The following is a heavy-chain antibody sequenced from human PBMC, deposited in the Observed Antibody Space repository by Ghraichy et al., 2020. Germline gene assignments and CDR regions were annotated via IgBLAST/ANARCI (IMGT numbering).Heavy chain of an antibody. CDR2: IYYSGST. V-gene: IGHV4-59*01. J-gene: IGHJ5*02. CDR3: ARVVNWFDP. CDR1: GGSISSYY. Sequence: GSLRLSCTVSGGSISSYYWSWIRQPPGKGLEWIGYIYYSGSTNYNPSLKSRVTISVDTSKNQFSLKLSSVTAADTAVYYCARVVNWFDPWGQGTLVTVSS.